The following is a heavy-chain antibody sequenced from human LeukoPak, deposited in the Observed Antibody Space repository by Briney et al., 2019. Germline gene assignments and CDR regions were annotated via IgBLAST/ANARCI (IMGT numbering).Heavy chain of an antibody. Sequence: GRSLRLSCAASGFTFSNSGMHWARQAPGKGLEWVALISNDGSHKFYTDSVKGRFTISRDNSKNTLYLQMNSLRVEDTAVYYCANDRGNYLNWLDPWGQGTLVTVSS. CDR2: ISNDGSHK. J-gene: IGHJ5*02. CDR1: GFTFSNSG. V-gene: IGHV3-30*18. D-gene: IGHD1-7*01. CDR3: ANDRGNYLNWLDP.